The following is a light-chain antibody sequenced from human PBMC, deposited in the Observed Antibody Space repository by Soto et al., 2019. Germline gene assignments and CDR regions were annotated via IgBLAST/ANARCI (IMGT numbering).Light chain of an antibody. CDR1: QSISDT. CDR3: QQYDNWPWT. Sequence: EVVLTQSPATLSLSPGERAILSCRASQSISDTLAWYQQKPGQAPRLLIHGASTRAPGFPARFSGSGSGTDFTLTISSLQSEDFAVYYCQQYDNWPWTFGQGTKVDIK. J-gene: IGKJ1*01. V-gene: IGKV3-15*01. CDR2: GAS.